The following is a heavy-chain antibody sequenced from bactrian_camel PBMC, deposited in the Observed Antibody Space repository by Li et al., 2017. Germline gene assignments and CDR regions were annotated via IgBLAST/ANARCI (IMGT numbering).Heavy chain of an antibody. D-gene: IGHD2*01. Sequence: HVQLVESGGGSVQAGGSLRLSCTASDDGYSSACMGWFRQAPGKEREAVATIYWGGLSPYYADSVKGRFHVSQDSAATTTYLQMNKLKPEDTAVYYCAAASRFRDGMCSADVGQYDSWGQGTQVTVS. CDR1: DDGYSSAC. J-gene: IGHJ4*01. CDR2: IYWGGLSP. V-gene: IGHV3-3*01. CDR3: AAASRFRDGMCSADVGQYDS.